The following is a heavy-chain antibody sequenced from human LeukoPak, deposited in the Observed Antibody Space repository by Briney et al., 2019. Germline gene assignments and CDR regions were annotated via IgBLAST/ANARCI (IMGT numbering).Heavy chain of an antibody. CDR1: GFTVSRNY. J-gene: IGHJ3*02. Sequence: TGGSLRLSCEASGFTVSRNYMNWVRQAPGKGLEWVSLIYNTGGTYYADSVKGRFTISRDKSKNTLFLQMNSLRVDDTAVYYCAPEGDTDDAFDTWGQGTMVTVSS. D-gene: IGHD2-21*01. V-gene: IGHV3-53*01. CDR3: APEGDTDDAFDT. CDR2: IYNTGGT.